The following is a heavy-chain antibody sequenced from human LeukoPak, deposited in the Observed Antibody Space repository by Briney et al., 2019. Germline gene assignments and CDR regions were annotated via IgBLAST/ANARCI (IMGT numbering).Heavy chain of an antibody. D-gene: IGHD1-7*01. J-gene: IGHJ4*02. CDR1: GGSFSGYY. Sequence: SETLSLTCAVYGGSFSGYYWSWIRQPPGKGLEWIGEINHSGSTNYNPSLKSRVTISVDTSKNQFSLKLSSVTAADTAVYYCARRGTGTTPFDYWGERTLVTVSS. CDR2: INHSGST. CDR3: ARRGTGTTPFDY. V-gene: IGHV4-34*01.